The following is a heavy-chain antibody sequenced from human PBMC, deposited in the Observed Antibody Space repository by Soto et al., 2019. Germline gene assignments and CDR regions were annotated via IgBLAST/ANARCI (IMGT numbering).Heavy chain of an antibody. CDR2: ISPMFGAA. CDR3: AREVQVHTPAFVY. J-gene: IGHJ4*02. D-gene: IGHD3-10*01. CDR1: GGTFNTYA. V-gene: IGHV1-69*19. Sequence: QVQLVQSGAEMKKPGSSVKVSCQSSGGTFNTYAMNWVRQVPGQGPEWMGDISPMFGAANYAPKFQGRVTITADESTGTSYMQLSSLPSEDTALYFCAREVQVHTPAFVYWGQGTLVTVS.